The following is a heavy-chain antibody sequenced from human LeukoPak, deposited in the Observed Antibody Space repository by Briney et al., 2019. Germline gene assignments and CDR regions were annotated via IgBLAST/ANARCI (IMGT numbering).Heavy chain of an antibody. J-gene: IGHJ3*02. CDR2: IYHSGST. CDR1: GYSISSGYY. V-gene: IGHV4-38-2*01. CDR3: ARHPAGYCSSASCLRGAFDI. Sequence: KPSETLSLTCAVSGYSISSGYYWGWIRQPPGKGLEWIGSIYHSGSTYYNPSLKSRVTISVDTSKNQFSLKLSSVTAADTAVYYCARHPAGYCSSASCLRGAFDIWGQGTMVTVSS. D-gene: IGHD2-2*01.